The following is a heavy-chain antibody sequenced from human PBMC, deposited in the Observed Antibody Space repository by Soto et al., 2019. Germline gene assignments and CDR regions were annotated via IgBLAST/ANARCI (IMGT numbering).Heavy chain of an antibody. J-gene: IGHJ4*02. CDR2: ISSSSSYI. CDR3: ARDRIYTYIFDY. D-gene: IGHD2-2*02. V-gene: IGHV3-21*01. CDR1: GFTFSSYS. Sequence: EVQLVESGGGLVKPGGSLRLSCAASGFTFSSYSMNWVRQAPGKGLEWVSSISSSSSYIYYADSVKGRFTISRDNAKNSLYLQMNSLRAEDTAVYYCARDRIYTYIFDYWGQGTLVTVSS.